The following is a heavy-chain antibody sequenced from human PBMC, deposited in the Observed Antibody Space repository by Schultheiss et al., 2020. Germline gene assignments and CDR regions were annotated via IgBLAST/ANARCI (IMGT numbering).Heavy chain of an antibody. CDR3: ARQNDYSLN. CDR1: GYTFTGYY. D-gene: IGHD5-12*01. J-gene: IGHJ4*02. Sequence: ASVKVSCKASGYTFTGYYMHWVRQAPGQGLEWMGWINPDTGTTRYAQKFQGRVTMTRDTSITTAYMELSRLRSDDTAVYYCARQNDYSLNLGQGTLVTVSS. V-gene: IGHV1-2*02. CDR2: INPDTGTT.